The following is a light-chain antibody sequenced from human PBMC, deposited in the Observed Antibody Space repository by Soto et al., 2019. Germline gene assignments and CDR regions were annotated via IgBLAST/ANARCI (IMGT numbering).Light chain of an antibody. Sequence: QSVLTQPPSASGTPGQRVTISCSGSSSNIGSDYVYWYQQLPGTAPKLLIYRNNQRPSGVPDRFSGSKSGTSANLAISGLRSEDEADYYCATWDDSLSGPGVFGGGTKLTVL. CDR1: SSNIGSDY. CDR2: RNN. J-gene: IGLJ3*02. V-gene: IGLV1-47*01. CDR3: ATWDDSLSGPGV.